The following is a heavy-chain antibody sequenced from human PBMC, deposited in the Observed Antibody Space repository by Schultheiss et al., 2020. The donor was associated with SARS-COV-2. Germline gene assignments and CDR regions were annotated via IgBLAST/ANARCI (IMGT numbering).Heavy chain of an antibody. CDR2: INPSGGST. Sequence: ASVKVSCKASGYTFTSYYMHWVRQAPGQGLEWMGIINPSGGSTSYAQKFQGRVTMTRDTSTSTVYMELSSLRSEDTAVYYCARALYCSSTSCYTGMDVWGQGTTVTVSS. CDR1: GYTFTSYY. D-gene: IGHD2-2*01. J-gene: IGHJ6*02. V-gene: IGHV1-46*01. CDR3: ARALYCSSTSCYTGMDV.